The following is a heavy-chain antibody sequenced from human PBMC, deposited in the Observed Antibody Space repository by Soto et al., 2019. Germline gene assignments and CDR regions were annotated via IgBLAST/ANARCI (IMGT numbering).Heavy chain of an antibody. J-gene: IGHJ6*02. V-gene: IGHV3-30*18. CDR2: ISYDGSNK. D-gene: IGHD2-2*01. Sequence: GGSLRLSCAASGFTFSSYGMHWVRQAPGKGLEWVAVISYDGSNKYYADSVKGRFTISRDNSKNTLYLQMNSLRAEDTAVYYCAKDMGYQLLWNYYYYGMDVWGQGTTVTVSS. CDR1: GFTFSSYG. CDR3: AKDMGYQLLWNYYYYGMDV.